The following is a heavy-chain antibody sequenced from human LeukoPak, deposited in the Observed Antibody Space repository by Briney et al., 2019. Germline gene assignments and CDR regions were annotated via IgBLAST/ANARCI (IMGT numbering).Heavy chain of an antibody. J-gene: IGHJ4*02. CDR2: INWNGGST. D-gene: IGHD3-10*01. CDR1: GFTFDDYG. Sequence: PGGSLRLSCAASGFTFDDYGMSWVRQAPGKGLEWVSGINWNGGSTGYADSVKGRFTISRDNAKNSLYLQMNSLRAEDTALYYCARDTGTLWFGESFDYWGQGTLVTVSS. CDR3: ARDTGTLWFGESFDY. V-gene: IGHV3-20*04.